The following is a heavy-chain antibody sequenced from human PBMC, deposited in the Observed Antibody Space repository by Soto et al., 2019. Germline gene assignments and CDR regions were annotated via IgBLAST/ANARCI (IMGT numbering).Heavy chain of an antibody. Sequence: QVQLVQSGGEVKRPGASVKVSCKTSGYTFSNYGITWVRQAPGQPLEWLGWISLYSDGTNYAQKFQGRVSMTTDTYTTTAYMELRSLRSDDTAVYYCARVVPGAEAWFGPWGQGTRVTVSS. D-gene: IGHD2-2*01. CDR1: GYTFSNYG. J-gene: IGHJ5*02. V-gene: IGHV1-18*01. CDR2: ISLYSDGT. CDR3: ARVVPGAEAWFGP.